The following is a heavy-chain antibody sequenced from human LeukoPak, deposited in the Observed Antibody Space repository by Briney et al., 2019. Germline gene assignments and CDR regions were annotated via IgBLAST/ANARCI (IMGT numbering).Heavy chain of an antibody. CDR1: GFTVSSNY. V-gene: IGHV3-53*01. CDR2: IYSGGST. CDR3: AKSRADSSGWYSSTWFDP. Sequence: PGGSLRLSCAASGFTVSSNYMSWVRQAPGKGLEWVSVIYSGGSTYYADSVKGRFTISRDNSKNTLYLQMNSLRAEDTAVYYCAKSRADSSGWYSSTWFDPWGQGTLVTVSS. J-gene: IGHJ5*02. D-gene: IGHD6-19*01.